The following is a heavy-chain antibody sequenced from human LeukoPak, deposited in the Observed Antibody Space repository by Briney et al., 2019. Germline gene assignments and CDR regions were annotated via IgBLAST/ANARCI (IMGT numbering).Heavy chain of an antibody. V-gene: IGHV1-2*02. CDR1: GYTFTGYY. CDR3: ARAGIAVAGTIDY. D-gene: IGHD6-19*01. CDR2: INPNSGGT. Sequence: GASVKVSCKASGYTFTGYYMHWVRQAPGQGLEWMGWINPNSGGTNYAQKFQGRVTMTRDTSISTAYMELSRLRSGDTAVYYCARAGIAVAGTIDYWGQGTLVTVSS. J-gene: IGHJ4*02.